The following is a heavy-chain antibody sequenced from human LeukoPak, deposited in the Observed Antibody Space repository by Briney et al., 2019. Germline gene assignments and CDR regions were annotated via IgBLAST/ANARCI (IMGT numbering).Heavy chain of an antibody. CDR2: ISYDGSNK. V-gene: IGHV3-30-3*01. Sequence: PGGSLRLSCAASGFTFSSYAMHWVRQAPGKGLEWVAVISYDGSNKYYADSVKGRFTISRDNSKNTLYLQMNSLGAEDTAVYYCVLQQLWDYWGQGTLVTVSS. CDR3: VLQQLWDY. D-gene: IGHD6-13*01. J-gene: IGHJ4*02. CDR1: GFTFSSYA.